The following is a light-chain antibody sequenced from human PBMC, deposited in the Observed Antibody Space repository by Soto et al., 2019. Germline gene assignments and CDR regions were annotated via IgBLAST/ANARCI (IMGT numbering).Light chain of an antibody. Sequence: EIVLTQSPGTLSLSPGERATLSCRASQSVSSNFLAWYQQRPGQAPRLLIYAASSRAPGIPDRFSGSGSETDFPLTISSLEPEDFAVYYCQQYGSSPWTFGQGTKVEIK. CDR2: AAS. CDR3: QQYGSSPWT. V-gene: IGKV3-20*01. J-gene: IGKJ1*01. CDR1: QSVSSNF.